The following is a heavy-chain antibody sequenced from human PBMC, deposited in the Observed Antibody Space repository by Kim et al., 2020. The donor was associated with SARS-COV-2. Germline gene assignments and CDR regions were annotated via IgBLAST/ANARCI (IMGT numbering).Heavy chain of an antibody. Sequence: ASVKVSCKASGYTFTSYAMHWVRQAPGQRLEWMGWINAGNGNTKYSQKFQGRVTITRDTSASTAYMELSSLRSEDTAVYYCAREGGSTVTRLWDYYYYYGMDVWGQGTTVTVSS. CDR1: GYTFTSYA. V-gene: IGHV1-3*01. CDR2: INAGNGNT. J-gene: IGHJ6*02. CDR3: AREGGSTVTRLWDYYYYYGMDV. D-gene: IGHD4-17*01.